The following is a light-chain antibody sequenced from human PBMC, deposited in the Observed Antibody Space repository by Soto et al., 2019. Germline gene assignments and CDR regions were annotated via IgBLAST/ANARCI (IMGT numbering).Light chain of an antibody. Sequence: QSVLTQPPSASGTPGQRVTISCSGSSSNIGSNYVYWYQQLPGTAPKLLIYDDDKRPSGIPDPFSGSKSGTSATLGITGFQTGDEADHYCGSWDSSLSAYVFGTGTKVTVL. CDR2: DDD. V-gene: IGLV1-51*01. J-gene: IGLJ1*01. CDR3: GSWDSSLSAYV. CDR1: SSNIGSNY.